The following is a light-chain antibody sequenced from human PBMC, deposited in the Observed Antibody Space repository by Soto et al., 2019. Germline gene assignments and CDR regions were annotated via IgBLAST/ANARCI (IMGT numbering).Light chain of an antibody. V-gene: IGKV3-20*01. J-gene: IGKJ4*01. Sequence: EFELTQSPGTPALSPGEIATPPRSARQSIITLALYKQKPGRAPRLLIFGVSRRATGIPDRFSGSGSGTVFTLTINRLEPEDFAVYYCQEYGRLPLNFGGGTKVDIK. CDR2: GVS. CDR3: QEYGRLPLN. CDR1: QSIIT.